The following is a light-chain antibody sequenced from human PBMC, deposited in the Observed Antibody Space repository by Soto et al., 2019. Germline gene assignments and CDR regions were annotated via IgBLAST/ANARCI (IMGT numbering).Light chain of an antibody. V-gene: IGLV2-8*01. CDR1: SSDVGGYNY. CDR3: ASXTXXXXLV. J-gene: IGLJ2*01. CDR2: EVS. Sequence: QSALTQPPSASGSPGQSVTISCTGTSSDVGGYNYVSWYQQHPGKAPKLMIYEVSKRPSGVPDRLSGSKSGNTASLTVSGLQVEDEADYYCASXTXXXXLVFGXGT.